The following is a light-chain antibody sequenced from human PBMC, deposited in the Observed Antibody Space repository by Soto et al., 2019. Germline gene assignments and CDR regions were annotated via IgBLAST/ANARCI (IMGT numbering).Light chain of an antibody. CDR3: QQSFITPYT. Sequence: DIQMTQSPSSLSASVGDTVTITCRASQSISVHLNWYQQKPGKVPKLLIYAASNLHSGVPSRFSGSGSETYFALTISSLQPEDFATYYCQQSFITPYTFGQPTRLEIK. CDR2: AAS. J-gene: IGKJ2*01. V-gene: IGKV1-39*01. CDR1: QSISVH.